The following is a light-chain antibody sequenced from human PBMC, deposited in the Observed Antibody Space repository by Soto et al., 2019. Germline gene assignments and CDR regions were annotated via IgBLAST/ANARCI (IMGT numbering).Light chain of an antibody. CDR3: QQRSNWPIT. CDR1: QSVSSH. V-gene: IGKV3-11*01. CDR2: DAS. J-gene: IGKJ5*01. Sequence: EIVLTQSPATLSLSPGERATLSCRASQSVSSHLAWYQQKPGQAPTLLIYDASNRATGIPARFSGSGSGTDFTLTISSLEPEDVAVYYCQQRSNWPITFGQGTRLEIK.